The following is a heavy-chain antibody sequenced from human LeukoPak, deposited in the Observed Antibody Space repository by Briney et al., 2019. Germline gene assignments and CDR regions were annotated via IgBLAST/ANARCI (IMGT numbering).Heavy chain of an antibody. J-gene: IGHJ4*02. CDR1: GYTLTELS. CDR3: ATVRWELEGIGY. CDR2: FDPEDGET. Sequence: ASVNVSCTVSGYTLTELSMHWVRQAPGKGLEWMGGFDPEDGETIYAQKFQGRVTMTEDTSTDTAYMELSSLRSEDTAVYYCATVRWELEGIGYWGQGTLVTVSS. V-gene: IGHV1-24*01. D-gene: IGHD1-26*01.